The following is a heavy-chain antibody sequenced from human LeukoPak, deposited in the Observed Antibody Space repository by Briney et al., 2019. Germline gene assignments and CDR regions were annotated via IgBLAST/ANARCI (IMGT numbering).Heavy chain of an antibody. V-gene: IGHV3-30*18. J-gene: IGHJ4*02. Sequence: GRSLRLSCAASGFSFSSYGMHWVRQAPGKGLEWVAVISYDGSNKYYADSVKGRFTISRDNSKNTLYLQMNSLRAEDTAVYYCANPIAVAGTSVGYWGQGTLVTVSS. CDR3: ANPIAVAGTSVGY. D-gene: IGHD6-19*01. CDR1: GFSFSSYG. CDR2: ISYDGSNK.